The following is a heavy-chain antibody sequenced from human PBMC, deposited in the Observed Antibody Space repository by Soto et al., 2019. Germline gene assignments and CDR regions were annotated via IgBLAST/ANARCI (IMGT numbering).Heavy chain of an antibody. Sequence: QVQLVESGGGVVQPGRSLRLSCAASGFTFSSYGMHWVRQAPGKGLEWVAVISYDGSNKYYADSVKGRFTISRDNSKNTLYLQMHRMRAEDTAVYYCAKDIDRGYSYGNFDYLGQGTLVTGSS. J-gene: IGHJ4*02. CDR1: GFTFSSYG. CDR3: AKDIDRGYSYGNFDY. V-gene: IGHV3-30*18. D-gene: IGHD5-18*01. CDR2: ISYDGSNK.